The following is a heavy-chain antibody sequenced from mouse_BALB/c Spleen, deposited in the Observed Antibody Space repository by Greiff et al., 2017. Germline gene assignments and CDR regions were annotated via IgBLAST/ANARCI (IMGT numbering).Heavy chain of an antibody. CDR2: IYPGSGST. Sequence: LQQPGSELVRPGASVKLSCKASGYTFTSYWMHWVKQRHGQGLEWIGNIYPGSGSTNYDEKFKSKGTLTVDTSSSTAYMHLSSLTSEDSAVYYCTRGVYYGYDFDYWGQGTTLTVSS. J-gene: IGHJ2*01. CDR3: TRGVYYGYDFDY. D-gene: IGHD1-2*01. CDR1: GYTFTSYW. V-gene: IGHV1S22*01.